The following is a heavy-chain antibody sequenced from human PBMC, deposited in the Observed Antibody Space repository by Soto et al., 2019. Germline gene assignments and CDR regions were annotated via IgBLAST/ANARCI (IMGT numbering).Heavy chain of an antibody. CDR2: ISGSGGST. CDR1: GFSFSGYA. J-gene: IGHJ6*03. CDR3: AKTPLRSPYYYXDV. Sequence: PGGSLRLSCAASGFSFSGYAMSWVRQAPGKGLEWVSAISGSGGSTYYADSVKGRFTISRDNSKNTLYLQMNSLRAEDTAVYYCAKTPLRSPYYYXDVWGKGTTVTVSS. V-gene: IGHV3-23*01. D-gene: IGHD3-3*01.